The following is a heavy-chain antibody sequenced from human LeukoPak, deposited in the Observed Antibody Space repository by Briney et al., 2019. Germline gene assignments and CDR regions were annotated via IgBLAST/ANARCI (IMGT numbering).Heavy chain of an antibody. D-gene: IGHD3-10*01. V-gene: IGHV3-30*04. CDR3: ARITMAPTDAFDI. Sequence: GGSLRLSCAASGFTFSSYAMHWVRQAPGKGLEWVAFIQYDGSNKYYADSVKGRFTISRDNSKNTLYLQMNSLRAEDTAVYYCARITMAPTDAFDIWGQGTMVTVSS. CDR1: GFTFSSYA. CDR2: IQYDGSNK. J-gene: IGHJ3*02.